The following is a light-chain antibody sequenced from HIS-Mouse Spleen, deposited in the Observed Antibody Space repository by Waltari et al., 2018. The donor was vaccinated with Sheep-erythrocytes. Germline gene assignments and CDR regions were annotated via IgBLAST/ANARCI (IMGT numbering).Light chain of an antibody. CDR1: SSAVGGSNY. CDR3: SSYAGSNNWV. V-gene: IGLV2-8*01. J-gene: IGLJ3*02. Sequence: QSALTQPPSASGSPGQSVTISCTGTSSAVGGSNYVSWYQQHPGKAPNLMIYEVSKRPSGVPDRFSGSKSGNTASLTVSGLQAEDEADYYCSSYAGSNNWVFGGGTKLTVL. CDR2: EVS.